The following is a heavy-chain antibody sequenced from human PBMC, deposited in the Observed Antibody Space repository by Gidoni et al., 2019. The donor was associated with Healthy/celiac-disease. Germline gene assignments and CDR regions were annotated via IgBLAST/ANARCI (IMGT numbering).Heavy chain of an antibody. V-gene: IGHV3-33*01. CDR3: ARLGGRELLDFDY. Sequence: QVRLVESGGGVVQPGRSLRLSCAASGFTFSSYGMHWVRQAPGKGLEWVAGIWYDGSNKYYADSVKGRFTISRDNSKNTLYLQMNSLRAEDTAVYYCARLGGRELLDFDYWGQGTLVTVSS. CDR2: IWYDGSNK. J-gene: IGHJ4*02. CDR1: GFTFSSYG. D-gene: IGHD1-26*01.